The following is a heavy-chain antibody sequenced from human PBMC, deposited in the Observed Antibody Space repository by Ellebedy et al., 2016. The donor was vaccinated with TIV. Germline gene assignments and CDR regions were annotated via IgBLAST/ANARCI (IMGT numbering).Heavy chain of an antibody. CDR3: ARDGSSSSPPNDY. V-gene: IGHV3-74*01. CDR2: ISTDGSST. CDR1: GFTFSRYG. D-gene: IGHD2-2*01. J-gene: IGHJ4*02. Sequence: GESLKISXAASGFTFSRYGMHWVRQVPGEGLVWVSRISTDGSSTTYADSVKGRFTISRDNAKNTLYLQMNSLRAEDTAVYYCARDGSSSSPPNDYWGQGTLVTVSS.